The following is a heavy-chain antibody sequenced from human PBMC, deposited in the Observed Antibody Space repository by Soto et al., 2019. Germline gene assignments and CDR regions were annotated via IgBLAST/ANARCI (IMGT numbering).Heavy chain of an antibody. J-gene: IGHJ4*02. CDR2: IYYSGST. CDR3: ARGRGTNDYFFY. Sequence: SETLSLTCTVSGGSISSYYWGWIRQPPGKGLEWIGYIYYSGSTNYNPSLKSRVTISVDTSKNQFSLKLSSVTAADTAVYYCARGRGTNDYFFYWGQGTLVTVSS. CDR1: GGSISSYY. V-gene: IGHV4-59*01.